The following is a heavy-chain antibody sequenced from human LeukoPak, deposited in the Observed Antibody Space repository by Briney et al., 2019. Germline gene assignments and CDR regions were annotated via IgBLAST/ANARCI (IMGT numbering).Heavy chain of an antibody. CDR1: GYTFTSYA. CDR2: INTNTGNP. Sequence: ASVKVSCKASGYTFTSYAMNWVRQAPGQGLEWMGWINTNTGNPTYAQGFTGRFVFSLDTSVSTAYLQISSLKAEDTAVYYCARDHHIIKNYYSSGSLGYWGQGTLVTVSS. CDR3: ARDHHIIKNYYSSGSLGY. D-gene: IGHD3-10*01. V-gene: IGHV7-4-1*02. J-gene: IGHJ4*02.